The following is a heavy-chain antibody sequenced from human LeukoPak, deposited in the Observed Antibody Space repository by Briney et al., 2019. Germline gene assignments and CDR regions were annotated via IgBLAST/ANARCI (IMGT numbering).Heavy chain of an antibody. Sequence: SETLSLTCTVSGGSISSYYWSWIRQPPGKGLEWIGYIYYSGSTNYNPSLKSRVTISVDTSKNQFSLKLSSVTAADTAVYYCARGWSQDCRGGSCYSGVDYWGQGTLVTVSS. V-gene: IGHV4-59*12. D-gene: IGHD2-15*01. J-gene: IGHJ4*02. CDR3: ARGWSQDCRGGSCYSGVDY. CDR2: IYYSGST. CDR1: GGSISSYY.